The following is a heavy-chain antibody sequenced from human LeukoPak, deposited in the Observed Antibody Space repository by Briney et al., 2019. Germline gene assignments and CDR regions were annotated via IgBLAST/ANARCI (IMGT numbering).Heavy chain of an antibody. V-gene: IGHV1-18*01. CDR3: AKGHSSGWYDY. Sequence: ASVKVSCKASGGTFTSYGISWVRQAPGQGLEWMGWISAYNGHTNYAQKLQGRVTMTTDTSTSTAYMELRSLRSDDTAVYYCAKGHSSGWYDYWGQGTLVTVSS. CDR2: ISAYNGHT. J-gene: IGHJ4*02. CDR1: GGTFTSYG. D-gene: IGHD6-19*01.